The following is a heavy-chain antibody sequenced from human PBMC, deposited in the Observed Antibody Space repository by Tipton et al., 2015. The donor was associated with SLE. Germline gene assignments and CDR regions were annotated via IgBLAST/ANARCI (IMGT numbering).Heavy chain of an antibody. J-gene: IGHJ6*03. D-gene: IGHD1-14*01. V-gene: IGHV4-59*08. CDR3: ARSEEEGYFYYYMGV. Sequence: TLSLTCTVSGDSVRSFYWSWIRLPPGKGLEWIGFIHYTGITNYSPSLKSRVSTSVDTSKNQFSLKLSSVTAADTAVYYCARSEEEGYFYYYMGVWGKGTTVTVSS. CDR1: GDSVRSFY. CDR2: IHYTGIT.